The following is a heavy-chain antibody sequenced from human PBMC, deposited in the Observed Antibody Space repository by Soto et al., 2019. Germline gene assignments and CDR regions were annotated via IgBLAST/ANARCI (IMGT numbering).Heavy chain of an antibody. D-gene: IGHD2-15*01. J-gene: IGHJ5*02. CDR2: ISSSCSTI. CDR1: GFTFSDYY. Sequence: QVQLVESGGGLVKPGGSLRLSCEASGFTFSDYYMSWIRQAPGKGLEWDSYISSSCSTIYYADSVKGRFTISRDNAKNSLYLQMNSLRAEDTAVYYCARLSECSGGSCYSSNWFDPWGQGTLVTVSS. V-gene: IGHV3-11*01. CDR3: ARLSECSGGSCYSSNWFDP.